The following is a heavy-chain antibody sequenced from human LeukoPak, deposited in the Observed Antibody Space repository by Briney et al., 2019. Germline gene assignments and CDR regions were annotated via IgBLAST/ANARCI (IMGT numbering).Heavy chain of an antibody. CDR2: ISGSGGST. D-gene: IGHD2-15*01. J-gene: IGHJ4*02. Sequence: GGSLRLSCAASGFTSSSYAMSWVRQAPGKGLEWVSAISGSGGSTYYADSVKGRFTISRDNSKNTLYLQMNSLRAEDTAVYYCAKSTQVVAALSYFDYWGQGTLVTVSS. CDR1: GFTSSSYA. V-gene: IGHV3-23*01. CDR3: AKSTQVVAALSYFDY.